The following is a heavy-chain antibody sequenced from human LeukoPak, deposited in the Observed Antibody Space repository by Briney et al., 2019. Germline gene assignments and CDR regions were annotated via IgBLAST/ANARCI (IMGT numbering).Heavy chain of an antibody. CDR1: GFTFDDYG. Sequence: GGSLRLSCAASGFTFDDYGMSWVRQAPGKGLEWVAGSNWNGGSTGYADSVKGPFTISRDNAKNSLYLQMNTLRAEDTALYYCARVPGAFDIWGQGTMVTVSS. V-gene: IGHV3-20*04. J-gene: IGHJ3*02. CDR3: ARVPGAFDI. CDR2: SNWNGGST.